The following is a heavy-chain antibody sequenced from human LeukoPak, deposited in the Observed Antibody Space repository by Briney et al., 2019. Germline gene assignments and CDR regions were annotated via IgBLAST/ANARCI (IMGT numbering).Heavy chain of an antibody. CDR2: IYYSGST. J-gene: IGHJ4*02. D-gene: IGHD3-22*01. CDR1: GGSISSGGYY. Sequence: SQTLSLTCTVSGGSISSGGYYWSWIRQHSGKGLEWIGYIYYSGSTYYNPSLKSRVTISLDTSKNQFSLKLSSVTAADTAVYYCAREDDSSGSLDYWGQGTLVTVSS. V-gene: IGHV4-31*03. CDR3: AREDDSSGSLDY.